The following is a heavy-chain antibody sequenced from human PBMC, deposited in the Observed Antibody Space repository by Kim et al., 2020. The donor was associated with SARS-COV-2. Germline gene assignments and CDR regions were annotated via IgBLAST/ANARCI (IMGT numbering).Heavy chain of an antibody. V-gene: IGHV1-8*01. Sequence: KVQGRVTMTRNTSISTAYMELSSLRSEDTAVYYCARVEGAVNYYYYGMDVWGQGTTVTVSS. D-gene: IGHD3-16*01. CDR3: ARVEGAVNYYYYGMDV. J-gene: IGHJ6*02.